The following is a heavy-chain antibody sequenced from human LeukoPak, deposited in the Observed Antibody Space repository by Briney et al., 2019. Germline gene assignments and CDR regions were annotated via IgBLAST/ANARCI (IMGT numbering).Heavy chain of an antibody. CDR3: ASRGSGSYLGNYYFDY. D-gene: IGHD1-26*01. J-gene: IGHJ4*02. V-gene: IGHV3-23*01. Sequence: GGSLRLSCAASGFTFSSYAMSWVRQAPGKGLEWVSAISGSGGSTYYADSVKGRFTISRDNSKNTLYLQMNSLRAEDTAVYYCASRGSGSYLGNYYFDYWGQGTLVTVSS. CDR2: ISGSGGST. CDR1: GFTFSSYA.